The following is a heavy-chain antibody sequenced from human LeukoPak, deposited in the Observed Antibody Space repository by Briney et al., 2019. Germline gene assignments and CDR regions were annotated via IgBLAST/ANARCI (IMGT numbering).Heavy chain of an antibody. Sequence: GSLRLSCAASGFTFNSYAMSWVRQAPGKGLEWVSVISGNGGNTYNADSVKGRFSISRDNSKNTLYLQMNSLRAEDTAVYYCAKEERITVARGGKIDYWGQGTLVTVSS. CDR2: ISGNGGNT. CDR1: GFTFNSYA. CDR3: AKEERITVARGGKIDY. V-gene: IGHV3-23*01. J-gene: IGHJ4*02. D-gene: IGHD3-10*01.